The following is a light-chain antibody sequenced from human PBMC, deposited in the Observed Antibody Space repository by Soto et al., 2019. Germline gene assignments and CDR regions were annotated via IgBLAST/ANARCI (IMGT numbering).Light chain of an antibody. CDR2: GAS. J-gene: IGKJ4*01. CDR3: HYYGGSPT. CDR1: QSVSSN. Sequence: ERVMTQSPATLSVSPGERATLSCRASQSVSSNLAWYQQKPGQAPRLLIYGASTRATGIPARFSGSGSGPDFTLTISRLEPEDFAVYYCHYYGGSPTFGGGTKVDIK. V-gene: IGKV3-15*01.